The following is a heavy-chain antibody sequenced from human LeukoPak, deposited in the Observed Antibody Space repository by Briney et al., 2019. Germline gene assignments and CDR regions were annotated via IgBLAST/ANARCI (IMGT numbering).Heavy chain of an antibody. J-gene: IGHJ5*02. CDR2: IYSSGRT. CDR3: ARLSAGFNSSYWFDP. CDR1: GGSISSCY. Sequence: SETLSLTCTVPGGSISSCYWTWIRQPQGKGRDGIGYIYSSGRTNYNPSLKSQVTMSVDTSKNQFSLKVISVTAADTAVYYCARLSAGFNSSYWFDPWGQGTLVTVSS. D-gene: IGHD2/OR15-2a*01. V-gene: IGHV4-4*09.